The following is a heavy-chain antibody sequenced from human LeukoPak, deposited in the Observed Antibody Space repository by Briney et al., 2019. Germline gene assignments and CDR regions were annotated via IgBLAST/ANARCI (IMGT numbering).Heavy chain of an antibody. CDR1: GFTFSSYA. J-gene: IGHJ3*02. CDR3: AKPPSYYKDAFDI. D-gene: IGHD1-26*01. CDR2: ISGSGGST. Sequence: GGSLRLSCAASGFTFSSYAMSWVRQAPGKGLEWVSAISGSGGSTYYADSVKGRFTISRDNSKNTLYLKMNSLRAEDTAVYYCAKPPSYYKDAFDIWGQGTMVTVSS. V-gene: IGHV3-23*01.